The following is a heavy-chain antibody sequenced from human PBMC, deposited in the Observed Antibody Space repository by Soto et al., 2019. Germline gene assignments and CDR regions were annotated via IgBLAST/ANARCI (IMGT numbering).Heavy chain of an antibody. CDR1: GGSISSGGYY. CDR3: ARAGDYYDSSGKVDY. CDR2: IYYSGST. Sequence: SKTLSLTCTVSGGSISSGGYYWSWIRQHPGKGLEWIGYIYYSGSTYYNPSLKSRVTISVDTSKNQFSLKLSSVTAADTAVYYCARAGDYYDSSGKVDYWGQGTLVTVSS. D-gene: IGHD3-22*01. J-gene: IGHJ4*02. V-gene: IGHV4-31*03.